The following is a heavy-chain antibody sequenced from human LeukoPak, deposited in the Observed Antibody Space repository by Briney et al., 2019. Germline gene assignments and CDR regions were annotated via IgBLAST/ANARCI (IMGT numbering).Heavy chain of an antibody. CDR2: IYYSGST. CDR1: GGSFSSGSYY. V-gene: IGHV4-61*01. D-gene: IGHD4-23*01. J-gene: IGHJ6*02. Sequence: SETLSLTCTVSGGSFSSGSYYWSWIRQPPGKGLEWIGYIYYSGSTNYNPSLKSRVTISVDTSKNQFSLKLSSVTAADTAVYYCARDGTGGIYYYYGMDVWGHGTTVTVSS. CDR3: ARDGTGGIYYYYGMDV.